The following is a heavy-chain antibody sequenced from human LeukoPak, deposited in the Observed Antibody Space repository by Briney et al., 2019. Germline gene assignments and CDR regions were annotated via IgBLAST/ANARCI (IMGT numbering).Heavy chain of an antibody. CDR1: GGSISSGGYS. CDR2: IYHSGST. CDR3: ARAPVGVVAATDGAFDI. V-gene: IGHV4-30-2*01. Sequence: SETLSLTCAVSGGSISSGGYSWSWIRRPPGKGLEWIGYIYHSGSTYYNPSLKSRVTISVDRSKNQFSLKLSSVTAADTAVYYCARAPVGVVAATDGAFDIWGQGTMVTVSS. D-gene: IGHD2-15*01. J-gene: IGHJ3*02.